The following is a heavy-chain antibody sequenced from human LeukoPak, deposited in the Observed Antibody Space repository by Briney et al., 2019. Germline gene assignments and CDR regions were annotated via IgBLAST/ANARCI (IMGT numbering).Heavy chain of an antibody. J-gene: IGHJ5*02. CDR2: IYSSGST. CDR1: GGSITSVSYS. CDR3: AREKIGYYDSSGRGWFDP. V-gene: IGHV4-61*02. Sequence: SETLSLTCTVSGGSITSVSYSWSWIRQPAGKGLEWIGRIYSSGSTNYNPSLKSRVTISVDTSKKQFSLKLNSVTAADTAVYYCAREKIGYYDSSGRGWFDPWGQGTLVTVSS. D-gene: IGHD3-22*01.